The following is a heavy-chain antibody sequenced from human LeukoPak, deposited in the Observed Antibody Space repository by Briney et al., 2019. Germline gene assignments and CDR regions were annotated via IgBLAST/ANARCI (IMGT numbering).Heavy chain of an antibody. CDR2: INWNGGST. V-gene: IGHV3-20*01. CDR1: GFTFDDYG. Sequence: GGSLRLPCAASGFTFDDYGMSWVRQAPGKGLEWVSGINWNGGSTGYADSVKGRFTISRDNAKNSLYLQMNSLRAEDTALYHCARDRDYGDYPDAFDIWGQGTMVTVSS. J-gene: IGHJ3*02. D-gene: IGHD4-17*01. CDR3: ARDRDYGDYPDAFDI.